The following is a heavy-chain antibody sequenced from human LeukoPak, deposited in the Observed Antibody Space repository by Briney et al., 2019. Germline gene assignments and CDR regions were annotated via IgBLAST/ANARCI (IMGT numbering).Heavy chain of an antibody. CDR2: ISGSGGST. D-gene: IGHD3-9*01. V-gene: IGHV3-23*01. J-gene: IGHJ4*02. Sequence: SGGSLRLSCAASGFTFSSYAMSWVRQAPGKGLEWVSAISGSGGSTYYADSVKGRFTISRDNSKNTLYLQMNSLRAEDTAVYYCAKEYYDILTGYYNYFDCWGQGTLVTVSS. CDR3: AKEYYDILTGYYNYFDC. CDR1: GFTFSSYA.